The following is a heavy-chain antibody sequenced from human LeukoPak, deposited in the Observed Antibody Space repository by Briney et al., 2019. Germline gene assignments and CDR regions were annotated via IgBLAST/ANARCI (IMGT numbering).Heavy chain of an antibody. CDR2: ISYNGSNK. J-gene: IGHJ4*02. D-gene: IGHD3-10*01. V-gene: IGHV3-30*18. CDR1: GFTFSSYG. CDR3: AKDRAIWFGELSYYFDY. Sequence: GGSLRLSCAASGFTFSSYGMHWVRQAPGKGLEWVAVISYNGSNKYYADSVKGRFTISRDNSKNTLYLQMNSLRAEDTAVYYFAKDRAIWFGELSYYFDYWGQGTLVSVPS.